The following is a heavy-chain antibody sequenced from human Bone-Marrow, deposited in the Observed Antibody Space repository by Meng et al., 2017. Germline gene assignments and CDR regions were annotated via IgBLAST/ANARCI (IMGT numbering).Heavy chain of an antibody. CDR1: GFTFSSCW. D-gene: IGHD4-17*01. J-gene: IGHJ5*02. CDR2: ISGSGGST. CDR3: AKTTVTTGNNWFDP. Sequence: EVRLVESGGGLVQPGGSLRLSCAASGFTFSSCWMHWVRQAPGKGLVWVSAISGSGGSTYYADSVKGRFTISRDNSKNTLYLQMNSLRAEDTAIYYCAKTTVTTGNNWFDPWGQGTLVTVSS. V-gene: IGHV3-23*04.